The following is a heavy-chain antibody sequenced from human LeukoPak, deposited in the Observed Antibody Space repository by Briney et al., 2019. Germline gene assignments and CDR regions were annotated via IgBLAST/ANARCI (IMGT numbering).Heavy chain of an antibody. CDR3: GRGHWGLDY. D-gene: IGHD7-27*01. V-gene: IGHV3-11*04. J-gene: IGHJ4*02. CDR1: GFTFSDSY. Sequence: GGSLRLSCAASGFTFSDSYMTWIRQAPGKGLEWVAFIDKSGGTTYYADSVKGRFTISRDNAKSSLYLEMNSLRAEDTAVYYCGRGHWGLDYWGQGTLVTVS. CDR2: IDKSGGTT.